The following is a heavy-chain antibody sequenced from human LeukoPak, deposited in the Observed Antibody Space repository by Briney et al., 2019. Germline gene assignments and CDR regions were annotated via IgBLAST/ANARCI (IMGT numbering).Heavy chain of an antibody. CDR2: ISSSSSYI. CDR3: TRHDNLNWYFDL. Sequence: PGGSLRLSXAASGFTFSSYSMNWVRQAPGKGLEWVSSISSSSSYIYYADSVKGRFTISRDNAKNSLYLQMNSLRAEDTAVYYCTRHDNLNWYFDLWGRRTLVTVSS. D-gene: IGHD1-1*01. CDR1: GFTFSSYS. J-gene: IGHJ2*01. V-gene: IGHV3-21*01.